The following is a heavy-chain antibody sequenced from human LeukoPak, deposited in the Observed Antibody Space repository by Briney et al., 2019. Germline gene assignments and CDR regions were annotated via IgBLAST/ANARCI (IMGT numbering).Heavy chain of an antibody. CDR3: TTDKNYDSSGSPYFDY. V-gene: IGHV3-15*01. Sequence: GGSLRLSCAASGFTFSNAWMSWVRQAPGKGLEWVGRIKSKTDGGTTDYAAPVKGRFTISRDDSKNTLYLQMNSLKTEDTAVYYCTTDKNYDSSGSPYFDYWGQGTLVTVSS. D-gene: IGHD3-22*01. J-gene: IGHJ4*02. CDR1: GFTFSNAW. CDR2: IKSKTDGGTT.